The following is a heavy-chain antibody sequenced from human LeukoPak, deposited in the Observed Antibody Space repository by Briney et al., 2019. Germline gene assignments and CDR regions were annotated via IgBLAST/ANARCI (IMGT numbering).Heavy chain of an antibody. CDR2: ISTSGDST. Sequence: GGSLRLSCAASGFTFSSYSMNWVRQAPGRGLEWVSAISTSGDSTYSADSVMGRFTISRDNSKNTLHLQMNSLRPEDTAVYHCARQLGYCSDGSCYFDYWGQGTLVTVSS. CDR3: ARQLGYCSDGSCYFDY. J-gene: IGHJ4*02. D-gene: IGHD2-15*01. CDR1: GFTFSSYS. V-gene: IGHV3-23*01.